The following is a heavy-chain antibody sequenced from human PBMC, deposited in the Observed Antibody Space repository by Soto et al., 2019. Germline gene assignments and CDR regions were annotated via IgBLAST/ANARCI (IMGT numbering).Heavy chain of an antibody. Sequence: ASVKVSCKASGYTFTSYDINWVRQATGQGLEWMGWMNPNSGNTGYAQKFQGRVTMTRNTSISTAYMELSSLRSEDAAVYYCARVRYCSGGSCSDYWGQGTLVTVSS. CDR3: ARVRYCSGGSCSDY. CDR2: MNPNSGNT. CDR1: GYTFTSYD. D-gene: IGHD2-15*01. V-gene: IGHV1-8*01. J-gene: IGHJ4*02.